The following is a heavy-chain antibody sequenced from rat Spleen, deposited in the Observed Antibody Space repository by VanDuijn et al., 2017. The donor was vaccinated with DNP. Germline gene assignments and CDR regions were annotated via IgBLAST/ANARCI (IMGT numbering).Heavy chain of an antibody. CDR3: AGEREYGYHFDY. CDR1: GFSLTSYG. V-gene: IGHV2S12*01. Sequence: QVQLKESGPGLVQPSQTLSLTCTVSGFSLTSYGVSWVRQPPGKGLEWIATISSGGSTYYNSALKSRLSISRDTSKSQVFLKVNSLQAEDTATYYCAGEREYGYHFDYWGQGVVVTVSS. D-gene: IGHD1-4*01. J-gene: IGHJ2*01. CDR2: ISSGGST.